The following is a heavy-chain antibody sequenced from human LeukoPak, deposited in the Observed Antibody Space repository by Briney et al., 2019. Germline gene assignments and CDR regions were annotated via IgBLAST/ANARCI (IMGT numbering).Heavy chain of an antibody. CDR2: INAGNGKT. J-gene: IGHJ4*02. D-gene: IGHD3-22*01. CDR3: ARDLGVVVIPTGEYFFDY. CDR1: GYSFINFA. Sequence: ASVKVSCTASGYSFINFAIHWVRQAPGHRLEWMGWINAGNGKTKYSQKFQGRVTFTRDTSASTAYMYLSSLRSEDAAVYYCARDLGVVVIPTGEYFFDYWGQGTLVTVSS. V-gene: IGHV1-3*01.